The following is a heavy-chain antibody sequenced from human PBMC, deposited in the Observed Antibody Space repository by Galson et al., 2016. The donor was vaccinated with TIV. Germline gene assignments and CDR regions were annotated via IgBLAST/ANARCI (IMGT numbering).Heavy chain of an antibody. CDR1: GYIFINYY. J-gene: IGHJ4*02. Sequence: SVKVSCKASGYIFINYYIHWVRQAPGQGLEWLGWFNPDSGATQYAQKFQGRVTMTRDTSISTAYMELRRLISDDTAVYYCARVNWPRAFDYWGQGTQVTVSS. CDR2: FNPDSGAT. V-gene: IGHV1-2*02. D-gene: IGHD1-1*01. CDR3: ARVNWPRAFDY.